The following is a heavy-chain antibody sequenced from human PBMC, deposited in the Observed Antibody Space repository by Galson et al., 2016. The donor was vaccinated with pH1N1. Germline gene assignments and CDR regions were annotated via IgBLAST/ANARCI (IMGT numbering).Heavy chain of an antibody. CDR1: GYTFTNYG. CDR3: ARDPWGSSSWYDY. Sequence: SVKVSCKASGYTFTNYGISWVRQAPGQGLEWMGWISAYNGNTNYAQKLQGKVTTTTDTSTSTAYMELRSLRSDDTAVYYCARDPWGSSSWYDYWGQGTLVTVSS. J-gene: IGHJ4*02. D-gene: IGHD6-13*01. V-gene: IGHV1-18*01. CDR2: ISAYNGNT.